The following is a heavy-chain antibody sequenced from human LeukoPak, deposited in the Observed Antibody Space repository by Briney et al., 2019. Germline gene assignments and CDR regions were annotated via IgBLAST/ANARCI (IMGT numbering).Heavy chain of an antibody. J-gene: IGHJ5*02. V-gene: IGHV4-39*07. D-gene: IGHD5-18*01. CDR3: ARDRQLDRANWFDP. CDR1: GGSISSSSYY. CDR2: IYYSGST. Sequence: SETLSLTCTVSGGSISSSSYYWGWIRQPPGKGLEWIGSIYYSGSTYYNPSLKSRVTISVDTSKNQFSLKLSSVTAADTAVYYCARDRQLDRANWFDPWGQGTLVTVSS.